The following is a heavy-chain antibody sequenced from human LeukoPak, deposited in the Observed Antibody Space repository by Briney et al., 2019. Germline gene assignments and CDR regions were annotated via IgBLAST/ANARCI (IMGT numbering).Heavy chain of an antibody. CDR2: INHSGST. CDR1: GGSFSGYY. CDR3: ARTSFDY. V-gene: IGHV4-34*01. J-gene: IGHJ4*02. Sequence: PSETLSLTCAVYGGSFSGYYWSWIRQPPGRGLEWIGEINHSGSTNYNPSLKSRVTISVDTSKNQFSLKLSSVTAADTAVYYCARTSFDYWGQGTLVTVSS.